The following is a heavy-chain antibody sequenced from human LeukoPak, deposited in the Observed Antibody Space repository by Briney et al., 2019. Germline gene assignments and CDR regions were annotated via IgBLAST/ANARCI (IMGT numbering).Heavy chain of an antibody. CDR1: EFSLSDYY. V-gene: IGHV3-7*03. CDR2: INHNGNVN. D-gene: IGHD3-16*01. CDR3: ARGGGLDV. Sequence: GGSLRLSCAASEFSLSDYYMNWARQAPGKGLEWVASINHNGNVNYYVDSVKGRFTISRDNAKNSLYLQMSNLRAEDTAVYFCARGGGLDVWGQGATVTVSS. J-gene: IGHJ6*02.